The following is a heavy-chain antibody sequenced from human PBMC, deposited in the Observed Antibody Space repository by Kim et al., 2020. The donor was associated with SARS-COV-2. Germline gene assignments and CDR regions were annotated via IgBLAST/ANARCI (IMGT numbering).Heavy chain of an antibody. CDR1: GFTFSSYS. J-gene: IGHJ4*02. D-gene: IGHD1-26*01. CDR2: ISSSSSYI. Sequence: GGSLRLSCAASGFTFSSYSMNWVRQAPGKGLEWVSSISSSSSYIYYADSVKGRFTISRDNAKNSLYLQMNSLRAEDTAVYYCARGVSGSSVFDYWGQGTLVTVSS. V-gene: IGHV3-21*01. CDR3: ARGVSGSSVFDY.